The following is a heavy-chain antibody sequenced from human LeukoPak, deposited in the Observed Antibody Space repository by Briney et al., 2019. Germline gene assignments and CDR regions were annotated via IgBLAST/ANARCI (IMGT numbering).Heavy chain of an antibody. CDR3: ARSWGSGDAFDI. CDR2: IYYSGST. D-gene: IGHD7-27*01. J-gene: IGHJ3*02. Sequence: SETLSLTCTVSGYSISSGYYWGWIRQPPGKGLEWIGSIYYSGSTYYNPSLKSRVTISVDTSKNQFSLKLSSVTAADTAVYYCARSWGSGDAFDIWGQGTMVTVSS. V-gene: IGHV4-38-2*02. CDR1: GYSISSGYY.